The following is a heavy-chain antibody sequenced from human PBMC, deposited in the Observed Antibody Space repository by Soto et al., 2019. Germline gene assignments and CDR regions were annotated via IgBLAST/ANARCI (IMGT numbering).Heavy chain of an antibody. CDR3: ARSLPGTYGAFDL. Sequence: LRLSCAASEFTFRSYWMHWGRQSPGKGLVWVSRISGDGSSTNYADSVKGRFTISRDNAKNXVYLQIDSLRAKDTAVYYCARSLPGTYGAFDLWGQGTMVTVSS. CDR2: ISGDGSST. D-gene: IGHD1-7*01. J-gene: IGHJ3*01. V-gene: IGHV3-74*01. CDR1: EFTFRSYW.